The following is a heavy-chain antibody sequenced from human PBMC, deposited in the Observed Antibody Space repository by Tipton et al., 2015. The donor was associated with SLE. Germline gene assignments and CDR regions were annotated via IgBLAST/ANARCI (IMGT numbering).Heavy chain of an antibody. D-gene: IGHD6-19*01. J-gene: IGHJ4*02. Sequence: SWVRQAPGKGLEWIGYIYYSGSTYYNPSLKSRVTISVDTSKNQFSLKLSSVTAADTAVYYCARGPPASIAVAGTGHFDYWGQGTLVTVSS. V-gene: IGHV4-30-4*01. CDR3: ARGPPASIAVAGTGHFDY. CDR2: IYYSGST.